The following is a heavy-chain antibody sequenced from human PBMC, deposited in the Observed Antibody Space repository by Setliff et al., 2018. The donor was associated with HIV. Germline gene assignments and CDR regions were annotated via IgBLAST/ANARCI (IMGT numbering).Heavy chain of an antibody. CDR1: GFAFSSYA. CDR2: ISGSGGST. V-gene: IGHV3-23*01. Sequence: LRLSCAASGFAFSSYAMSWVRQAPGKGLEWVSAISGSGGSTYYADSVKGRFTISRDNSKNTLYLQMNSLRAEDTAVYYCAKDMVRGVRRFDPWGQGTLVTVSS. D-gene: IGHD3-10*01. J-gene: IGHJ5*02. CDR3: AKDMVRGVRRFDP.